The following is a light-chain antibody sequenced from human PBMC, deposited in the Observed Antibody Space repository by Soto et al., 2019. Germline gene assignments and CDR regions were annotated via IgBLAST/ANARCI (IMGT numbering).Light chain of an antibody. Sequence: VVVTQSPATLSVSPGERVTLSCRASRSVRNKVAWYQQKPGQTPRVIIYDTSTRAADIPARLSGSGYGTYFTLTISSLQSEDFAVYYCQQYNICLSITFGPGTRLEVK. CDR1: RSVRNK. V-gene: IGKV3-15*01. CDR3: QQYNICLSIT. CDR2: DTS. J-gene: IGKJ5*01.